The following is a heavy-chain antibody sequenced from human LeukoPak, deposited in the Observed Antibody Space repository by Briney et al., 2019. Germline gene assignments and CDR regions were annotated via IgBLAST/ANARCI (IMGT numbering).Heavy chain of an antibody. D-gene: IGHD1-26*01. CDR3: ARGVSAFDY. CDR1: GGSISSGGYF. Sequence: PSETLSLTCTVSGGSISSGGYFWTWIRQPAGKGLEWIGRMHSTGSAIYNPSLKSRLTISRDTSDNQFSLRLNSVTAADTAVYYCARGVSAFDYWGQGTLVTVSS. CDR2: MHSTGSA. V-gene: IGHV4-61*02. J-gene: IGHJ4*02.